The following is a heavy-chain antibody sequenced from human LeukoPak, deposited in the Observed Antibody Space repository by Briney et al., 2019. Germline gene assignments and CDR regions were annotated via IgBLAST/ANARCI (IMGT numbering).Heavy chain of an antibody. CDR3: ARVVDTAMVSAVGIDY. D-gene: IGHD5-18*01. CDR1: GYTFTSYA. CDR2: ISAYNGNT. J-gene: IGHJ4*02. V-gene: IGHV1-18*01. Sequence: ASVKVSCKASGYTFTSYAMHWVRQAPGQRLEWMGWISAYNGNTNYAQKLQGRVTMTTDTSTSTAYMELRSLRSDDTAVYYCARVVDTAMVSAVGIDYWGQGTLVTVSS.